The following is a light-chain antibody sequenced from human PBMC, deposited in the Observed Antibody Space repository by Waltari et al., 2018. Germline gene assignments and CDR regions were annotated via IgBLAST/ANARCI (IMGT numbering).Light chain of an antibody. J-gene: IGKJ4*01. CDR1: QSVSSTY. CDR2: GAS. V-gene: IGKV3-20*01. Sequence: EIVLAQSPGTLSLSPGVRATLSCRASQSVSSTYLAWYQQKPDQAPRLLIYGASSRATGIPDRFSGSGSGTDFTLTISRLEPEDFAVYYCQQYGSSPALTFGGGTKVEIK. CDR3: QQYGSSPALT.